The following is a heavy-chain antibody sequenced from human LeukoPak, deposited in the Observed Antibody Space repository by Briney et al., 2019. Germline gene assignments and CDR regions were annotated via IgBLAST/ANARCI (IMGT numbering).Heavy chain of an antibody. CDR1: GYTFTSYG. J-gene: IGHJ3*02. Sequence: ASVKVSCKASGYTFTSYGISWVRQAPGQGLEWMGWISAYNGNTNYAQKLQGRVTMTTDTSTSTAYMELRSLRSDDTAVYYCARVYRYDSSGYYYVTAFDIWAKGQWSPSLQ. CDR3: ARVYRYDSSGYYYVTAFDI. D-gene: IGHD3-22*01. CDR2: ISAYNGNT. V-gene: IGHV1-18*01.